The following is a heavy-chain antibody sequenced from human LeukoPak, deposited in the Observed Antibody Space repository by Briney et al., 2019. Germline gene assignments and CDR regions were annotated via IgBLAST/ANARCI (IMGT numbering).Heavy chain of an antibody. D-gene: IGHD6-19*01. CDR1: GYTFTSYD. J-gene: IGHJ5*02. CDR2: MNPNSGNT. V-gene: IGHV1-8*03. CDR3: ARVGIAVAGYNWFDP. Sequence: ASVKVSCKASGYTFTSYDINWVRQAPGQGLEWMGWMNPNSGNTGYAQKFQGRVTITRNTSISTAYMELSSLRSEDTAVYYCARVGIAVAGYNWFDPWGQGTLVTVSS.